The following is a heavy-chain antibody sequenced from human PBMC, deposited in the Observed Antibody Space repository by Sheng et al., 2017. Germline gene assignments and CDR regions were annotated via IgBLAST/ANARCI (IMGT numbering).Heavy chain of an antibody. CDR2: IWYDGSNK. Sequence: QVQLVESGGGVVQPGRSLRLSCAASGFTFSSYGMHWVRQAPGKGLEWVAVIWYDGSNKYYADSVKGRFTISRDNSKNTLYLQMNSLRAEDTAVYYCARDGYCSGGSCYYYGMDVWGQGTTVTVSS. V-gene: IGHV3-33*01. D-gene: IGHD2-15*01. CDR3: ARDGYCSGGSCYYYGMDV. CDR1: GFTFSSYG. J-gene: IGHJ6*02.